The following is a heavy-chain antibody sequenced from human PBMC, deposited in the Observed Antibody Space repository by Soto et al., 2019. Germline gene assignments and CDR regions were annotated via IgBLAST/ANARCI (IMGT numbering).Heavy chain of an antibody. CDR2: IWYDGSNN. J-gene: IGHJ4*02. CDR3: ARDIAFGELLILYYFDY. Sequence: RRISQAPGKGLEWVAVIWYDGSNNYYADSVKGRFTISRDNSKNTLYLQMNSLRAEDTAVYYCARDIAFGELLILYYFDYWGQGTLVTVSS. V-gene: IGHV3-30*04. D-gene: IGHD3-10*01.